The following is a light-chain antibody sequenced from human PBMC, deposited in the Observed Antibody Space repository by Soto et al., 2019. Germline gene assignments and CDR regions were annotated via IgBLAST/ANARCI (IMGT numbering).Light chain of an antibody. CDR3: TSYTSTDTLVV. J-gene: IGLJ1*01. V-gene: IGLV2-14*01. CDR2: EVS. Sequence: QSVLTQPASVSGSPGQSITISCTGTRSDVGGYNYVSWYQQHPGKAPKLIIYEVSNRPSGVSNRFSGSKSGNTASLTISGRQAEDEADYYCTSYTSTDTLVVFGTGTKVTVL. CDR1: RSDVGGYNY.